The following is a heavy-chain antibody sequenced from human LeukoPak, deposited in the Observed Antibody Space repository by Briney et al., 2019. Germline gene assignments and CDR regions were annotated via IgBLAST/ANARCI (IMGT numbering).Heavy chain of an antibody. CDR3: ARDPQYFHWLRYFDY. CDR2: IKQDGSEQ. Sequence: GGSLRLSCAASGXTFSNYWMTWVRQAPGKGLEWVASIKQDGSEQYYVDSVKGRFTISRDNAKNSLYLQMNSLRAEDTAVYYCARDPQYFHWLRYFDYWGQGTLVTVSS. D-gene: IGHD3-9*01. CDR1: GXTFSNYW. V-gene: IGHV3-7*04. J-gene: IGHJ4*02.